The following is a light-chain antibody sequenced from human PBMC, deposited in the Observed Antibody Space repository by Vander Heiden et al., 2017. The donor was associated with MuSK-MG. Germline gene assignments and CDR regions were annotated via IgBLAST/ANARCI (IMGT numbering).Light chain of an antibody. CDR2: QDT. Sequence: SYELTQPPSVSVSPGQTASITCSGDELGDRYASWYQQKPGQSPVLVIYQDTKRPSGIPERFSGYTSGNTATLTISGTQAMDEDDYYCQACDTFGGGTKLTVL. CDR3: QACDT. V-gene: IGLV3-1*01. J-gene: IGLJ2*01. CDR1: ELGDRY.